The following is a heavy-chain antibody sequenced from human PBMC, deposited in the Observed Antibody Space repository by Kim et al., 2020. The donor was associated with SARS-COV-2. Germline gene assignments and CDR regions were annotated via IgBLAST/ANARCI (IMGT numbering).Heavy chain of an antibody. CDR1: GGSISSSSYY. J-gene: IGHJ6*01. V-gene: IGHV4-39*07. D-gene: IGHD3-10*01. CDR3: AREGRITMVRGVTYFYYGMES. Sequence: SETLSLTCSVSGGSISSSSYYWGWIRQPPGKGLEWIGSIYNSGSTYYNPSLKSRVTISVDTSKNQFSLKLSSVTAADTAVYYCAREGRITMVRGVTYFYYGMESGGQGPTFTVPS. CDR2: IYNSGST.